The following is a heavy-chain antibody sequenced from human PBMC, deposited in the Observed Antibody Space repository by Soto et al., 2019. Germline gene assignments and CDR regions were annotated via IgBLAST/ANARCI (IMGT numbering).Heavy chain of an antibody. D-gene: IGHD5-18*01. V-gene: IGHV3-30-3*01. J-gene: IGHJ4*02. CDR1: GFTFSSYA. Sequence: GGSLRLSCAASGFTFSSYAMHWVRQAPGKGLEWVAVISYDGSNKYYADSVKGRFTISRDNSKNTLYLQMNSLRAEDTAVYYYARDPDTAMVYWGQGTLVTVSS. CDR2: ISYDGSNK. CDR3: ARDPDTAMVY.